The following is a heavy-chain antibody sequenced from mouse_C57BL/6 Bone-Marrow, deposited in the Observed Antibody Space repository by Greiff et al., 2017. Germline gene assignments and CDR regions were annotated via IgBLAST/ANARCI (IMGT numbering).Heavy chain of an antibody. CDR1: GFTFTDYY. CDR3: ARLPMGFDY. CDR2: IRNKANGYTT. J-gene: IGHJ2*01. D-gene: IGHD6-5*01. Sequence: EVQLVESGGGLVQPGGSLSLSCAASGFTFTDYYMSWVRQPPGKALEWLGFIRNKANGYTTEYSASVKGRFTISRDNSQSILYLQMNALRAEDSATYYCARLPMGFDYWGQGTTLTVSS. V-gene: IGHV7-3*01.